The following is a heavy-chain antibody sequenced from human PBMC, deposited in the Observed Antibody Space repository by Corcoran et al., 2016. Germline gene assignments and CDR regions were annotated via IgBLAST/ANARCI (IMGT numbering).Heavy chain of an antibody. V-gene: IGHV1-18*01. CDR2: ISAYNGNT. CDR1: GYTLINYG. CDR3: GRLSGPYCSKGVCATDGMDV. J-gene: IGHJ6*02. D-gene: IGHD2-8*01. Sequence: QVQLVQSGTEVKKPGASVRVSCKASGYTLINYGISWVRQAPGQGLEWMGWISAYNGNTNSAQKLQGRVTMTTDTSTSAAYMELRSLRSDDTAVYSCGRLSGPYCSKGVCATDGMDVWGQGTTVTVSS.